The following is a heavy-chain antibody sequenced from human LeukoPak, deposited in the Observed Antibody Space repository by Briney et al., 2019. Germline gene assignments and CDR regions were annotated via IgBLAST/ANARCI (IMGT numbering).Heavy chain of an antibody. V-gene: IGHV1-2*02. Sequence: ASVKVSCKASGYIFTCYYIHWVRQAPGQGLEWMGWINPNSGGTNYAQKFQGRVTMTRDTSISTVYMELSRLTSDDTAVYYCARDGSLDYWGQGTLVTVSS. D-gene: IGHD1-26*01. CDR2: INPNSGGT. CDR3: ARDGSLDY. J-gene: IGHJ4*02. CDR1: GYIFTCYY.